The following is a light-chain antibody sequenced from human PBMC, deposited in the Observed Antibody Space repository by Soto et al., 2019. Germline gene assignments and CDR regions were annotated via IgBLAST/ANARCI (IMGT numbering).Light chain of an antibody. CDR1: QSVSSSY. V-gene: IGKV3-20*01. Sequence: EIVLTQSPCTLSLSLGEGATLSCRASQSVSSSYVAWYQQKPGQAPRLLIYGASSRATGIPDRFSGSGSGTDFTLTISRLEPEDFAVYYCQQYTTSPAWTFGQGTKADIK. J-gene: IGKJ1*01. CDR2: GAS. CDR3: QQYTTSPAWT.